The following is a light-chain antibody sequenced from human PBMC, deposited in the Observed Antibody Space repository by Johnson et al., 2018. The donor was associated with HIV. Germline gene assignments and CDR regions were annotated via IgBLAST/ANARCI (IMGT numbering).Light chain of an antibody. CDR1: SSNIGNNF. J-gene: IGLJ1*01. V-gene: IGLV1-51*01. CDR2: DNH. Sequence: QSVLTQPPSVSAAPGQKVTISCSGSSSNIGNNFVSWYQQVPGTAPKLLIYDNHRRPSGIPDRFSGSKSGTSATVGITGLQTGDEADYYCGTWDSTLSAGVFGTGTKVTVL. CDR3: GTWDSTLSAGV.